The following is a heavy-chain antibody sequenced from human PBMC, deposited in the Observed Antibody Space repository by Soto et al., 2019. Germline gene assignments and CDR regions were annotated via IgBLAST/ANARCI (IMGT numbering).Heavy chain of an antibody. J-gene: IGHJ6*02. V-gene: IGHV3-11*01. D-gene: IGHD6-19*01. CDR1: GFTFSDYD. CDR3: ARGPQGIAVDHSYYYGMDV. CDR2: TSSSGNTI. Sequence: QVQLVESGGDLAKPGGSLRLSCAGSGFTFSDYDMGWIRQAPGKGLEWVSYTSSSGNTIYYVDSVKGRFTLSRDNAKNSLYLQLDSLRVEDTAVYYCARGPQGIAVDHSYYYGMDVWGQGTTVTVSS.